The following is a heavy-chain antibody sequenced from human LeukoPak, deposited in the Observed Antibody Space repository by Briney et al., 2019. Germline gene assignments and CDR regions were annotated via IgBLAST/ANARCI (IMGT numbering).Heavy chain of an antibody. Sequence: SETLSLTCAVYGGSFSGYYWSWIRQPPGKGLEWIGEINHSGSTNYNPSLKSRVTISVDRSKNQFSLKLSSVTAADTAVYYCARVGNYEGGLDYWGQGTLVTVSS. V-gene: IGHV4-34*01. CDR3: ARVGNYEGGLDY. CDR2: INHSGST. CDR1: GGSFSGYY. D-gene: IGHD3-22*01. J-gene: IGHJ4*02.